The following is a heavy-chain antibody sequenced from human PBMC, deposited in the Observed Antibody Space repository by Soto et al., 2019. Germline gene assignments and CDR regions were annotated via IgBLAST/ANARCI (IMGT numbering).Heavy chain of an antibody. CDR2: ISYDGSNK. Sequence: GGSLRLSCAASGFTFSSYAMHWVRQAPGKGLEWVAVISYDGSNKYYADSVKGRFTISRDNSKNTLYLQMNSLRAEDTAVYYCARDLNTIFGSDAYYFDYWGQGTLVTV. V-gene: IGHV3-30-3*01. D-gene: IGHD3-3*01. CDR1: GFTFSSYA. CDR3: ARDLNTIFGSDAYYFDY. J-gene: IGHJ4*02.